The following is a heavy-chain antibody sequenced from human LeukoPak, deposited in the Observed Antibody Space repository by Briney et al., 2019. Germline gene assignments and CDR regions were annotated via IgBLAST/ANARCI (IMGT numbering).Heavy chain of an antibody. CDR2: IRYDGSNK. CDR1: VFPFSSLG. D-gene: IGHD1-26*01. J-gene: IGHJ3*02. Sequence: GGSLRLSCAASVFPFSSLGRHWVRQAPGKGLEGRAFIRYDGSNKYYADSVKGRFTISRDNSKNTLYLQMNSLRAEDTAVYYCAKEGPVRHRRWGAFDIWGQGTMVTVSS. CDR3: AKEGPVRHRRWGAFDI. V-gene: IGHV3-30*02.